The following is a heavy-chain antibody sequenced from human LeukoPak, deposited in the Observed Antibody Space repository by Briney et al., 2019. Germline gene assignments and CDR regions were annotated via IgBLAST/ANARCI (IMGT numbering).Heavy chain of an antibody. CDR1: GGSISSYY. V-gene: IGHV4-4*07. D-gene: IGHD6-13*01. Sequence: SETLSLTCTVSGGSISSYYWSWIRQPAGKGLEWIGRIHTSGSTNYNPSLKSRVTMSGDTSKNQFSLKLSSVTAADTAVYYCASQQQLVLLDWFDPWGQGTLVTVSS. CDR2: IHTSGST. J-gene: IGHJ5*02. CDR3: ASQQQLVLLDWFDP.